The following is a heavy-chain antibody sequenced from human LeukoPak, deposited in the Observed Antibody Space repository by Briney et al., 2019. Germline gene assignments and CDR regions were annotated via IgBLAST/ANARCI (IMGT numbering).Heavy chain of an antibody. V-gene: IGHV4-4*02. J-gene: IGHJ4*02. CDR1: GGSISNTNW. CDR2: VNLQGST. D-gene: IGHD2-2*01. CDR3: ARGVAVVPATHYYFDY. Sequence: SGTLSLTCGVSGGSISNTNWWTWVRQPPGKGLEWIGEVNLQGSTNYNPSLKSRVAISVDKSENHISLKLTSATAADTAVYYCARGVAVVPATHYYFDYWGQGSLVTVSS.